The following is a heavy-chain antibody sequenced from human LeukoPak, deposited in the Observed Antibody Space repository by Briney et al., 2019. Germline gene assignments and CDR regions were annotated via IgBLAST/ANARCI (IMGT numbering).Heavy chain of an antibody. Sequence: PSGTLSLTCTVSGGSISSGGYYWSWIRQHPGKSLEWIGYIYYSGSTYYNPSLKSRVTISVDTSKNQFSLKLSSVTAADTAVYYCARGDYDSSGYSYDYWGQGTLVTVSS. V-gene: IGHV4-31*03. J-gene: IGHJ4*02. CDR2: IYYSGST. D-gene: IGHD3-22*01. CDR1: GGSISSGGYY. CDR3: ARGDYDSSGYSYDY.